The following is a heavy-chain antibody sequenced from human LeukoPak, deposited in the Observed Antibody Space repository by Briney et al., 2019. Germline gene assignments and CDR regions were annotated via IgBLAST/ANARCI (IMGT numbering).Heavy chain of an antibody. CDR1: GYTFTGYY. CDR2: INPNSGGT. Sequence: ASVKVSCKASGYTFTGYYMHWVRQAPGQRLEWMGWINPNSGGTNYAQKFQGRVTMTRDTSISTAYMELSRLRSDDTAVYYCARVDGDYDGNYYYYYGMDVWGQGTTVTVSS. CDR3: ARVDGDYDGNYYYYYGMDV. J-gene: IGHJ6*02. V-gene: IGHV1-2*02. D-gene: IGHD4-23*01.